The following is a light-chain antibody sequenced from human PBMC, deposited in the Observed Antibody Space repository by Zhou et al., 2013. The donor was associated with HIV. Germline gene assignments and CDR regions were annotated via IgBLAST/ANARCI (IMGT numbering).Light chain of an antibody. J-gene: IGKJ1*01. Sequence: DIQLTQSPSSLSASVGDRVTITCRASQGIRDDLGWYQQRPGKAPKRLIYAASSLQSGVPSRFSGSGSGTEFTLTISSLQPEDFATYYCQHYNNFSGTFGQGTKVEIK. V-gene: IGKV1-17*01. CDR1: QGIRDD. CDR2: AAS. CDR3: QHYNNFSGT.